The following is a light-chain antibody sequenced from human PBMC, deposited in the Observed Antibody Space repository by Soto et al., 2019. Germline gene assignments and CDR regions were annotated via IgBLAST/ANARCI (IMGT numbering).Light chain of an antibody. CDR2: GAA. CDR1: QSVSSY. CDR3: QRYGSSPT. Sequence: EIVLTQSPATLSLSPGERATLSCRASQSVSSYLAWYQQKPGQAPRLLIFGAATRAADIPDRFSGSGSGTDFTLTISRLEPEDFAVYYCQRYGSSPTFGQGTTVDI. V-gene: IGKV3-20*01. J-gene: IGKJ1*01.